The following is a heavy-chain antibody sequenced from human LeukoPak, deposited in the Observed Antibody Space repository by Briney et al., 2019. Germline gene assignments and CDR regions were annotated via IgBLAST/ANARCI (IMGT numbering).Heavy chain of an antibody. CDR1: GDSLTGYY. CDR3: ARGPYKYDGSGAFDI. J-gene: IGHJ3*02. Sequence: PSDTLSLTCTVSGDSLTGYYWGWIRQPAGKGLEWIGRIYTSGSTNYNPSLKSRVTISVVTSKHQFSLKLTSVTAADTAVYYCARGPYKYDGSGAFDIWGQGTMVTVSS. D-gene: IGHD3-22*01. V-gene: IGHV4-4*07. CDR2: IYTSGST.